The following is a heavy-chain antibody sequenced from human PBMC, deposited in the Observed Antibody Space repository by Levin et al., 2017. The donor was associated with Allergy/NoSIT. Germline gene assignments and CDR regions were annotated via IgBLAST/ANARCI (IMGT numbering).Heavy chain of an antibody. V-gene: IGHV3-48*01. D-gene: IGHD1-1*01. Sequence: GGSLRLSCKASGFSFNSNAMNWVRQAPGKGLEWISYISPPGDSVSYADSVKGRFTISRDKAMGSLSLQMDNLRVDDTAVYYCARKFYNKLDIWGQGTLVTVSS. CDR2: ISPPGDSV. CDR1: GFSFNSNA. J-gene: IGHJ5*02. CDR3: ARKFYNKLDI.